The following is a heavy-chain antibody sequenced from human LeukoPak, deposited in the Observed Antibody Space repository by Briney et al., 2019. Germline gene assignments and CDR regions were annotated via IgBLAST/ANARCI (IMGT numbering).Heavy chain of an antibody. J-gene: IGHJ4*02. CDR3: ARGSAMVTGFDY. CDR1: GYTFTSYD. D-gene: IGHD5-18*01. V-gene: IGHV1-8*01. Sequence: ASVEVSCKASGYTFTSYDINWARQATGQGLEWMGWMNPNSGNTGYAQKFQGRVTMTRNTSISTAYMELSSLRSEDTAVYYCARGSAMVTGFDYWGQGTLVTVSS. CDR2: MNPNSGNT.